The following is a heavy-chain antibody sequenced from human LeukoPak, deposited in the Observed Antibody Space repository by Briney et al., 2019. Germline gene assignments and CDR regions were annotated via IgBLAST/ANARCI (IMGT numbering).Heavy chain of an antibody. CDR1: GFTFNTYR. D-gene: IGHD2-21*02. V-gene: IGHV3-21*06. Sequence: GGSLRLSCAASGFTFNTYRLNWVRQAPGKGLEWLSSISNSGSYIYYADSVKGRFTISRDNAKSSLYLQMNSLRAEDTAVYYCAREAYCGGDCYTQDYWGQGTLVTVSS. CDR3: AREAYCGGDCYTQDY. J-gene: IGHJ4*02. CDR2: ISNSGSYI.